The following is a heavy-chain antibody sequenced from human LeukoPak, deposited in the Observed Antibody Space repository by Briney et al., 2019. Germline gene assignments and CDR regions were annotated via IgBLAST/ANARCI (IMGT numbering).Heavy chain of an antibody. CDR1: GYSISTGYY. D-gene: IGHD6-13*01. V-gene: IGHV4-38-2*02. CDR3: VAAAAVDY. J-gene: IGHJ4*02. Sequence: SETLSLTCTVSGYSISTGYYWGWIRQPPGKGLEWIGSIYYSGSTYYNPSLKSRVTISVDTSKNQFSLKLSSVTAADTAVYYCVAAAAVDYWGQGTLVTVSS. CDR2: IYYSGST.